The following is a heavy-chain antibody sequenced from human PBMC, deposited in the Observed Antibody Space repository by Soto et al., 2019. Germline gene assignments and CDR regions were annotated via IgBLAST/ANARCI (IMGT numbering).Heavy chain of an antibody. CDR3: ARVLTTMIVVVSDY. V-gene: IGHV3-7*01. Sequence: GGSLRLSCAVSGLTFSSRWMSWVRQAPGKGLEWVAHIKQDGGEGYYVDSVKGRFTISRDNAKNSLYLQMNSLRDEDTAVYYCARVLTTMIVVVSDYWGQGTLVTVSS. D-gene: IGHD3-22*01. CDR1: GLTFSSRW. J-gene: IGHJ4*02. CDR2: IKQDGGEG.